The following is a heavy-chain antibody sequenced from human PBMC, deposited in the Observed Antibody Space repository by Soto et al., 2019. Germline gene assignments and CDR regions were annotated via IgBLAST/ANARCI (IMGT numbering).Heavy chain of an antibody. CDR1: GFTFSNAW. CDR2: IKSKTDGGTT. J-gene: IGHJ5*02. Sequence: GGSLRLSCAASGFTFSNAWMSWVRQAPGKGLEWVGRIKSKTDGGTTDYAAPVKGRFTISRDDSKNTLYQQMNSLKTEDTAVYYFTTVRFYYDILTGYYGDWSAPGGQGTLVPVSS. D-gene: IGHD3-9*01. CDR3: TTVRFYYDILTGYYGDWSAP. V-gene: IGHV3-15*01.